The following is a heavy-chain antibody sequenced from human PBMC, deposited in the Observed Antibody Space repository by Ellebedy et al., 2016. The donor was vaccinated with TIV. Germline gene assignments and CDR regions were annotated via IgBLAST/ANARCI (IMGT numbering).Heavy chain of an antibody. Sequence: ASVKVSCKASGYSFNSFTVHWLRRPPGQGLEWMAWIKAGNGNTKYSNKLRGRITITRDTSTSTAYMEMSRLRSEDTAVYYCARGGPGGVALAFDFWGQGTLVTVSS. J-gene: IGHJ4*02. CDR1: GYSFNSFT. CDR3: ARGGPGGVALAFDF. CDR2: IKAGNGNT. D-gene: IGHD2-8*02. V-gene: IGHV1-3*01.